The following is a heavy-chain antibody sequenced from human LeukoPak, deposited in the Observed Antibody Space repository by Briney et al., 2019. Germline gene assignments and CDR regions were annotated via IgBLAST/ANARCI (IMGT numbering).Heavy chain of an antibody. CDR3: ARGPNSNWSGLDF. CDR1: GFTFSDYS. V-gene: IGHV3-74*01. J-gene: IGHJ4*02. Sequence: PGGSLRLSCVASGFTFSDYSMNWARQLPGKGLVWVSRISPTGSTTSYADSVKGRFTVSRDNAKNTLYLQVNNLRAEDTAVYYCARGPNSNWSGLDFWGQGTLLTVSS. CDR2: ISPTGSTT. D-gene: IGHD6-6*01.